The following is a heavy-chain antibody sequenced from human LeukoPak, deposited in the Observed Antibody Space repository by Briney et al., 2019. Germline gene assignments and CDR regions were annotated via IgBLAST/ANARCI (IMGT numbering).Heavy chain of an antibody. J-gene: IGHJ5*02. V-gene: IGHV1-18*01. CDR1: GYTFTNYG. Sequence: ASVKVSCKASGYTFTNYGISWVRQAPGQGLEWMGWISIYNGNTDYAQKLRGRVTMTTDTSTSTAYMELRSLRSDDTAVYYCARITHDFWSGYYMPDDPWGQGTLVTVSS. CDR2: ISIYNGNT. D-gene: IGHD3-3*01. CDR3: ARITHDFWSGYYMPDDP.